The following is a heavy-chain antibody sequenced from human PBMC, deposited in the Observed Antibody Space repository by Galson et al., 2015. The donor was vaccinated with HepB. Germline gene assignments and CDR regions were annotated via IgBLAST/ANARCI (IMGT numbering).Heavy chain of an antibody. Sequence: SLRLSCAASGFTFSSYGTHWVRQAPGKGLEWVAVIWYDGSNKYYADSVKGRFTISRDNSKNTLYLQMNSMRAEDTAVYYCARDGVPYQLGGGWFDPWGQGTLVTVSS. CDR3: ARDGVPYQLGGGWFDP. D-gene: IGHD2-2*01. J-gene: IGHJ5*02. CDR2: IWYDGSNK. CDR1: GFTFSSYG. V-gene: IGHV3-33*01.